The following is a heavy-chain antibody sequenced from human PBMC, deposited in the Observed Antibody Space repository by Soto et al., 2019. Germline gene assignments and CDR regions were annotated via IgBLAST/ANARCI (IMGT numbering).Heavy chain of an antibody. D-gene: IGHD1-1*01. V-gene: IGHV3-66*01. CDR2: LYDVDGS. J-gene: IGHJ3*01. CDR1: GFNFTNAW. Sequence: EVQLAESGGGLVKPGGSLRLSCAASGFNFTNAWMNWVRQAPGKGLEWVSALYDVDGSFYADSVKGRFTTSSDSSKTTVYLQMNDLRPDDTAVYYCATWHEREHAYDVWGQGTTVTVSS. CDR3: ATWHEREHAYDV.